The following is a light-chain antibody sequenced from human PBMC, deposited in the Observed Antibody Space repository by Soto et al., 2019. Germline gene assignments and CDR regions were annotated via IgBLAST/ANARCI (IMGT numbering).Light chain of an antibody. Sequence: QPASVSGSPGQSITISCTGTSSDVGSYNLVSWYQQHPGKAPKLMIYEGNERPSGVSNRFSGSKSGNTASLTISGLQAEDEADYYCCSYAGSSTWVSGGGTKLTVL. CDR1: SSDVGSYNL. CDR2: EGN. CDR3: CSYAGSSTWV. V-gene: IGLV2-23*01. J-gene: IGLJ3*02.